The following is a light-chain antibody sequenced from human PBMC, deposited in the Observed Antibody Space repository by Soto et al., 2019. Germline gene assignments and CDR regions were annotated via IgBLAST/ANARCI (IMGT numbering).Light chain of an antibody. Sequence: QSALTQPASVSGSPGQSITISCTGTTSDIGGYNYVSWYQQYPGKAPKLIIYEVRNRPSGVSSRFSGSKSGNTASLTISGLQNEDEADYYCSSYTSSSTLFGTGTKVTVL. V-gene: IGLV2-14*01. J-gene: IGLJ1*01. CDR2: EVR. CDR1: TSDIGGYNY. CDR3: SSYTSSSTL.